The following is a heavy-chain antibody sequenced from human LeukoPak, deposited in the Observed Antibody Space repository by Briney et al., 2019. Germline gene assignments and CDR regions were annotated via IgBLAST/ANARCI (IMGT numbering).Heavy chain of an antibody. CDR3: AGPTCLRGAYCSTNF. D-gene: IGHD2-2*01. CDR2: TSASGETS. J-gene: IGHJ4*02. Sequence: PGGSLRLSCAASGFTFSSYAMSWVRQVPGKGLEWVSSTSASGETSYHAESVKGRFTISRDNAKNSLYLQMNSLRAEDTAVYYCAGPTCLRGAYCSTNFWGQGTLVTVSS. V-gene: IGHV3-23*01. CDR1: GFTFSSYA.